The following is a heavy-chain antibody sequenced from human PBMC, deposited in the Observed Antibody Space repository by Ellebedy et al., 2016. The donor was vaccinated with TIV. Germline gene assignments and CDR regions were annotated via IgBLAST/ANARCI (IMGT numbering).Heavy chain of an antibody. CDR2: MRQDGGDK. CDR3: ATDGSYGDYLSPAHAFEI. J-gene: IGHJ3*02. CDR1: GFSFSSYW. V-gene: IGHV3-7*01. D-gene: IGHD4-17*01. Sequence: GESLKISCAASGFSFSSYWISWVRQAPGKGLEWVANMRQDGGDKYYVDSVKGRFTISRDNAKNSLYLEMNSLRAEDTAVYYCATDGSYGDYLSPAHAFEIWGQGTVVAVSS.